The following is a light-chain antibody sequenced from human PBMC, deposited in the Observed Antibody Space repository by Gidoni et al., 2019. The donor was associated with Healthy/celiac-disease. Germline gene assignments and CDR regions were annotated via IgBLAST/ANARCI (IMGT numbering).Light chain of an antibody. CDR1: QSVLYSSNNKNS. Sequence: DIVMTQSPDSLAVSLGERATINCKSSQSVLYSSNNKNSLAWYQQKPGQPPKLHIYGASTRDSGVPDRFSGSWSGTDFTLTLSILQAEDVAVYYCQQYYSAPLITFGQGTRLEIK. CDR3: QQYYSAPLIT. CDR2: GAS. J-gene: IGKJ5*01. V-gene: IGKV4-1*01.